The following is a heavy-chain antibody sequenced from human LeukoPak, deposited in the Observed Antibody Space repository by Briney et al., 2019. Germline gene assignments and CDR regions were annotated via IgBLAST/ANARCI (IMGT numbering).Heavy chain of an antibody. Sequence: GGSLRLSCAASGFTFSSYGMHWVRQAPGKGLEWVAVIWYDGSNKYYADSVKGRFTISRDNSKNTLYLQMNSLRAEDTAVYYCARDRLVVVAATPRDYYYGMDVWGQGTTVTVSS. CDR2: IWYDGSNK. V-gene: IGHV3-33*01. J-gene: IGHJ6*02. CDR1: GFTFSSYG. CDR3: ARDRLVVVAATPRDYYYGMDV. D-gene: IGHD2-15*01.